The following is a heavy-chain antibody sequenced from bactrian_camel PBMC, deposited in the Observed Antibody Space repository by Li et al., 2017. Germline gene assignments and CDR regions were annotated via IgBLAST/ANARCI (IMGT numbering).Heavy chain of an antibody. CDR2: ITSDASRT. D-gene: IGHD3*01. CDR3: AKLYYGSSQYESSY. Sequence: VQLVESGGGLVQPGGSLKLSCEASGFTFGSYAMTWVRQAPGKGLEWVSAITSDASRTDYADSVKGRFTISRDNAKKMLYLQLNSLNAEDTAMYYCAKLYYGSSQYESSYWGQGTQVTVS. V-gene: IGHV3S31*01. CDR1: GFTFGSYA. J-gene: IGHJ4*01.